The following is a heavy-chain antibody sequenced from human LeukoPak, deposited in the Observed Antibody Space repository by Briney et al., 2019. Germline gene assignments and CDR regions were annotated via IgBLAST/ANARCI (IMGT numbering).Heavy chain of an antibody. J-gene: IGHJ4*02. D-gene: IGHD2-2*01. CDR3: ARGPSGCGTTSCYLDY. V-gene: IGHV1-18*01. CDR1: GYTFTTYG. CDR2: ISTYNVKT. Sequence: ASVKVSCKASGYTFTTYGISWVRQAPGQGLEWTGWISTYNVKTNYAQKLQGRVTMTIDTSTGTAYMDLRSLRSDDTAVYYCARGPSGCGTTSCYLDYWGQGSLVTVSS.